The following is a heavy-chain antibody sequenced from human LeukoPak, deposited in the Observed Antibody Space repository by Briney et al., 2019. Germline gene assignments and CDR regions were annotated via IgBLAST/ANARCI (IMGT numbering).Heavy chain of an antibody. CDR2: IRYDGSDK. CDR3: AKGASYGDFFDY. D-gene: IGHD5-18*01. V-gene: IGHV3-30*02. CDR1: GFTFSNYA. J-gene: IGHJ4*02. Sequence: GGSLRLSSAASGFTFSNYAMHCVRQAPGKGLEWVAFIRYDGSDKYYADSVKDRFTISRDNSKNTLYLQMNSLRPEDTAVYYCAKGASYGDFFDYWGQGTLVTVSS.